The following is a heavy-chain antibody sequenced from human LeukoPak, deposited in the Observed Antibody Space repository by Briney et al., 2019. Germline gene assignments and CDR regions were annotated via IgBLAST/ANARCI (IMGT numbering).Heavy chain of an antibody. J-gene: IGHJ5*02. CDR2: IIPIFGTA. D-gene: IGHD1-26*01. CDR3: ARNTYSGSPS. Sequence: SVKVSCKASGGTFSSYAISWVRQAPGQGLEWMGGIIPIFGTANCAQKFQGRVTITTDESTSTAYMELSSLRSEDTAVYYCARNTYSGSPSWGQGTLVTVSS. CDR1: GGTFSSYA. V-gene: IGHV1-69*05.